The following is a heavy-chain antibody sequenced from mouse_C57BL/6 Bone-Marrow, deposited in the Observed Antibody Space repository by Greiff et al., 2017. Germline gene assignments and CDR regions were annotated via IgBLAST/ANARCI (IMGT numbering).Heavy chain of an antibody. J-gene: IGHJ2*01. CDR1: GYTFTSYW. Sequence: QVQLQQPGAELVKPGASVKMSCKASGYTFTSYWITWVKQRPGQGLEWIGDLYPGSGSTNYNEKFKSKATLTVDTSSSPASMQLSSLTSADSAVYYWARWLDGYILYYLDYWGQGTTLTVSS. V-gene: IGHV1-55*01. CDR3: ARWLDGYILYYLDY. D-gene: IGHD2-3*01. CDR2: LYPGSGST.